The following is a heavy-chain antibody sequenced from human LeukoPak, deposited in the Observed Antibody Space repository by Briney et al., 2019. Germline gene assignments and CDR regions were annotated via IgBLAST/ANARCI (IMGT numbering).Heavy chain of an antibody. D-gene: IGHD3-22*01. V-gene: IGHV4-4*07. Sequence: SETLSLTCTVSGGSIISNYWSWIRQSAGTGLEWIGRIYGSGITDYNPSLKSRVTMSLDTSRKQFSLRLTSVTAADTAIYYCARLKFYDSTGYSPGYYMDVWGKGTTVSVFS. J-gene: IGHJ6*03. CDR1: GGSIISNY. CDR2: IYGSGIT. CDR3: ARLKFYDSTGYSPGYYMDV.